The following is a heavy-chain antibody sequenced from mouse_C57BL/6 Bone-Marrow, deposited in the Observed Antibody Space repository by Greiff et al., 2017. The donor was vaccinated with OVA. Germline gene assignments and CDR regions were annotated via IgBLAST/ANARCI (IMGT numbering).Heavy chain of an antibody. CDR3: ARSPNYGSSPYWYFDV. D-gene: IGHD1-1*01. J-gene: IGHJ1*03. V-gene: IGHV1-77*01. Sequence: VKLMESGAELVKPGASVKISCKASGYTFTDYYINWVKQRPGQGLEWIGKIGPGSGSTYYNEKFKGKATLTADKSSSTAYMQLSSLTSEDSAVYFCARSPNYGSSPYWYFDVWGTGTTVTVSS. CDR1: GYTFTDYY. CDR2: IGPGSGST.